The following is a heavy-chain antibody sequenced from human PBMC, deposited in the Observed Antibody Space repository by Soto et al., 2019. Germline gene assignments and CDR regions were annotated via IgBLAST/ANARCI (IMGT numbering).Heavy chain of an antibody. J-gene: IGHJ2*01. D-gene: IGHD7-27*01. V-gene: IGHV4-34*01. CDR1: GGSFSGYY. CDR3: ARVELRKLGIRSTNYFDL. Sequence: SETLSLTCAVYGGSFSGYYWSWIRQPPGKGLEWIGEINHSGSTNYNPSLKSRVTISVDTSKNQFSLKLSSVTAADTAVYYCARVELRKLGIRSTNYFDLWGRGTLVTVSS. CDR2: INHSGST.